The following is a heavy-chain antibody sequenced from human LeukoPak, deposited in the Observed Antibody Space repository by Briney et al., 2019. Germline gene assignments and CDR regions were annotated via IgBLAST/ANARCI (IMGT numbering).Heavy chain of an antibody. J-gene: IGHJ4*02. V-gene: IGHV3-30-3*01. CDR3: ASMTDDY. CDR1: GFTLSSYW. Sequence: GRSLKLFCAASGFTLSSYWMHCVRHVPGKGLEWVAVISYDGGKKYYADSVKGRYTISRDNSKHTLYLQMNSLRAEDAAVYYCASMTDDYWGQGTLVTVSP. D-gene: IGHD2/OR15-2a*01. CDR2: ISYDGGKK.